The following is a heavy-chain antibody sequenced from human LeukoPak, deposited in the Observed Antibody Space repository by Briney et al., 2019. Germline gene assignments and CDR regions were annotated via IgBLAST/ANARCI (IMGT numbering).Heavy chain of an antibody. V-gene: IGHV3-30*03. CDR2: ISYDGSNK. J-gene: IGHJ4*02. Sequence: GGSLRLSCAASGFTFSSYGIHWVRQAPGKGLEWVAVISYDGSNKYNVDSVKGRFTISRDNAKNSLYLQMNSLRAEDTAVYYCARVGYSSSLNYYFDYWGQGTLVTVSS. CDR3: ARVGYSSSLNYYFDY. D-gene: IGHD6-13*01. CDR1: GFTFSSYG.